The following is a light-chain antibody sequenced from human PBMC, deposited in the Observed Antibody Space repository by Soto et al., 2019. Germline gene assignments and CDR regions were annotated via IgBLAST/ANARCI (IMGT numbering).Light chain of an antibody. CDR2: EVT. V-gene: IGLV2-14*01. Sequence: QSAQRHPASVSWSPGHSITISCTGTSSDVGTYNYVSWYQHHPGKAPKLMIYEVTNRPSGVSNRFSGSKSGNTASLTISGLQAEEEADYYCTSYTSTSHYVFGPGTNVTAL. CDR3: TSYTSTSHYV. J-gene: IGLJ1*01. CDR1: SSDVGTYNY.